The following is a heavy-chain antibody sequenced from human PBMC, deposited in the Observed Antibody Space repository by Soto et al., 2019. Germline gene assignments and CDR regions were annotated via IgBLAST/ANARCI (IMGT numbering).Heavy chain of an antibody. CDR3: ARQGAAAGKEDWFDP. CDR2: IYPGDSDT. V-gene: IGHV5-51*01. Sequence: GESLKISCKGSGYSFTSYWIGWVRQMPGKGLEWMGIIYPGDSDTRYSPSFQGQVTISADKSISTAYLQWSSLKASDTAMYYCARQGAAAGKEDWFDPWGKGTLVTVSS. J-gene: IGHJ5*02. D-gene: IGHD6-13*01. CDR1: GYSFTSYW.